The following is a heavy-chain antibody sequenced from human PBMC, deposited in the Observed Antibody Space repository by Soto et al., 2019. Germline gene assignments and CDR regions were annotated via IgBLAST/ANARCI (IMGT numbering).Heavy chain of an antibody. CDR3: AEGLLHGDYVAY. J-gene: IGHJ4*02. V-gene: IGHV3-30*18. D-gene: IGHD2-21*02. CDR2: ISYDGSNK. CDR1: GFTFSSYG. Sequence: EGSWRISCAASGFTFSSYGMHWVRQAPGKGLEWVAVISYDGSNKYYADSVKGRFTISRDNSKNTLYLQMNSLRAEDTAVYYCAEGLLHGDYVAYWGQGTLDTVSS.